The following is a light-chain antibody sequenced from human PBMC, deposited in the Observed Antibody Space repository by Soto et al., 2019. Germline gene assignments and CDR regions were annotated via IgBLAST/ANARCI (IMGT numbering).Light chain of an antibody. CDR2: EAS. J-gene: IGKJ1*01. Sequence: EIVLTQSPATLSLSPGERATLSCRASQSVSSYLAWYQQTPGQAPRLLMYEASNRATGIPARFSGGGSGTDFTLTISSLEPEDFAVYYCQQRSDWPWTFGQGTKVDI. CDR1: QSVSSY. CDR3: QQRSDWPWT. V-gene: IGKV3-11*01.